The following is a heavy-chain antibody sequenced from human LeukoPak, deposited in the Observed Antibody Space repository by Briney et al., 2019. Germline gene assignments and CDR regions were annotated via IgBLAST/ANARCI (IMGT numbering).Heavy chain of an antibody. CDR1: GGTSSSYA. D-gene: IGHD3-16*01. V-gene: IGHV1-69*06. Sequence: SAKVSCKASGGTSSSYAISWGRHAPRQGLEWRGGIIPIFGTANYAQKFQGRVTITADKSTSTAYMELSSLRSEDTAVYYCAREGGGWFDPWGQGTLVTVSS. CDR2: IIPIFGTA. CDR3: AREGGGWFDP. J-gene: IGHJ5*02.